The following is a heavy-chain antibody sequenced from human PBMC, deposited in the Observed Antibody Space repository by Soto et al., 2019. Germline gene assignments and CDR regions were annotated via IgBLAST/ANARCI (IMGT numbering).Heavy chain of an antibody. CDR2: ISPMFGAA. D-gene: IGHD3-10*01. V-gene: IGHV1-69*19. J-gene: IGHJ4*02. CDR3: AREVQVHTPAFVY. CDR1: GGTFNTYA. Sequence: QVQLVQSGAEMKKPGSSVKVSCQSSGGTFNTYAMNWVRQAPGQGPEWMGDISPMFGAANYAPKFQGRVTITADESTGTSYMQLSSLTSEDRALYFCAREVQVHTPAFVYWGQGNLVPVSS.